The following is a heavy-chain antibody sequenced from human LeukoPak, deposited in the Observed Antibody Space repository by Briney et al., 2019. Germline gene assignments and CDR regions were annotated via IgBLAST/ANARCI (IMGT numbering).Heavy chain of an antibody. J-gene: IGHJ5*02. V-gene: IGHV4-34*01. CDR2: INHSGST. D-gene: IGHD3-22*01. Sequence: PSETLSLTCAVYGGSFSGYYWSWIRQPPGKGLEWIGEINHSGSTNYNPSLKSRVTISVDTSKNQFSLKLSSVTAADTALYYCARDQLLHRNWFDARGQGTLVTVSS. CDR3: ARDQLLHRNWFDA. CDR1: GGSFSGYY.